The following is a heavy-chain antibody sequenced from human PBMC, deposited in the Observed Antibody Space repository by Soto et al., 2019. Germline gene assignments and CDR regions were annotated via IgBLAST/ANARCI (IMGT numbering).Heavy chain of an antibody. V-gene: IGHV3-23*01. CDR2: ISVGGGST. Sequence: GGSLRLSCAASGFTFSTYAMSWVRQAPGKGLEWVSAISVGGGSTYYADSVKGRFTVSRDNSKNTLYLQMSSLGAEDTAVYYCAKGRAQFDPWGRGTLVTVSS. CDR3: AKGRAQFDP. CDR1: GFTFSTYA. J-gene: IGHJ5*02.